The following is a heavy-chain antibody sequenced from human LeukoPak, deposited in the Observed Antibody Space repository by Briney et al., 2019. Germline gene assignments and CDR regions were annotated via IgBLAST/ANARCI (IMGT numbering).Heavy chain of an antibody. V-gene: IGHV3-48*03. CDR2: ISSSGSTI. Sequence: GGSLRLSCAASGFTFSSYEMNWVHQAPGKGLEWVSYISSSGSTIYYADSVKGRFTISRDNAKNSLYLQMNSLRAEDTAVYYCARESYRGSSFDYWGQGTLVTVSS. CDR1: GFTFSSYE. CDR3: ARESYRGSSFDY. D-gene: IGHD4-23*01. J-gene: IGHJ4*02.